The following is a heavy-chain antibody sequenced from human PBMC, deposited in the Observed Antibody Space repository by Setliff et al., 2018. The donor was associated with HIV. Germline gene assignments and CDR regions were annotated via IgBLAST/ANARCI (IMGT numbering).Heavy chain of an antibody. D-gene: IGHD2-2*01. J-gene: IGHJ5*02. CDR2: IGSYSGYT. CDR1: GYTFTSSG. Sequence: ASVKVSCKASGYTFTSSGITWVRQAPGQGLEWMGWIGSYSGYTIYAQKFQDRLTMTTDTSTTTASMELRGLRSDDTAVYYCVRGHCNSDKCWYTWFDPWGQGTLVTVSS. V-gene: IGHV1-18*01. CDR3: VRGHCNSDKCWYTWFDP.